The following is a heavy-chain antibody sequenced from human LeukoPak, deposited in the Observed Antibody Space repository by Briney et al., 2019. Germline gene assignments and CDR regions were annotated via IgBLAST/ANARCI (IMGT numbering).Heavy chain of an antibody. CDR2: INPNSGGT. Sequence: GASVKVSCKASGYTFTSYGISWVRQAPGQGLEWMGWINPNSGGTNYAQKFQGRVTMTRDTSISTAYMELSRLRSDDTAVYYCARDYSGYDFGHYYYYGMDVWGQGTTVTVSS. D-gene: IGHD5-12*01. CDR1: GYTFTSYG. J-gene: IGHJ6*02. V-gene: IGHV1-2*02. CDR3: ARDYSGYDFGHYYYYGMDV.